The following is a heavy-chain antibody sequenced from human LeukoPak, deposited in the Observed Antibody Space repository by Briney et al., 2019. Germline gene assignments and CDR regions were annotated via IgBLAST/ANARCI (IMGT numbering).Heavy chain of an antibody. J-gene: IGHJ4*02. CDR2: IKQDGSEK. CDR3: ARGVLAYCGGDCTDY. D-gene: IGHD2-21*02. V-gene: IGHV3-7*04. Sequence: GGSLRLSCAASGFTFSSYWMSWVRQAPGKGLEWVANIKQDGSEKYYVDSVKGRFTISRDNAKNSLYLQMNSLRAEDTAVYYCARGVLAYCGGDCTDYWGQGTLVTVSS. CDR1: GFTFSSYW.